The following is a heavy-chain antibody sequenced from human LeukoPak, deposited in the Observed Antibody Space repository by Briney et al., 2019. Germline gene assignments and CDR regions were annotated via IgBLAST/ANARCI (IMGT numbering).Heavy chain of an antibody. CDR3: ARGGDYNSTPYLHWFDP. Sequence: PSETLSLTCAVYGGSFSGYYWSWIRQPPGKGLEWIGEINHSGSTYYSPSLKSRVTISVDRSKNQFSLKLSSVTAADTAVYYCARGGDYNSTPYLHWFDPWGQGTLVTVSS. CDR2: INHSGST. CDR1: GGSFSGYY. V-gene: IGHV4-34*01. J-gene: IGHJ5*02. D-gene: IGHD5-24*01.